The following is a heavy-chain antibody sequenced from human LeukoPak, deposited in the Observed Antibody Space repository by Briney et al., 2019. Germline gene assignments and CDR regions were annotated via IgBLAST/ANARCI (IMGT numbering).Heavy chain of an antibody. CDR3: ARVRKDIQSMVRGQNYYYYYMDV. V-gene: IGHV3-48*03. CDR2: ISSSGSTI. Sequence: LSLTCAVSGGSISSSNWWSLVRQPPGEGLEWVSSISSSGSTIYYADSVKGRFTICRDNAQNSLYLQMNSLRAEDTPVYYCARVRKDIQSMVRGQNYYYYYMDVWGKGTTGTISS. D-gene: IGHD3-10*01. CDR1: GGSISSSN. J-gene: IGHJ6*03.